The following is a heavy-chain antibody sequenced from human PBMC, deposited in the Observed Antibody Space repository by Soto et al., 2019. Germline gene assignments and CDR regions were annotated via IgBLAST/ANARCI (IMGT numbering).Heavy chain of an antibody. CDR1: GVTFSSYS. Sequence: XGSLKLSCAASGVTFSSYSMNWVRQAPGKGLDWVSSISSSSSYIYYADSVKGRFTISRDNAKDSLYLQMNSLRAEDTAVYYCARDGRYCSSTSCYAYYYYGMDVWGQGTTVTVSS. CDR2: ISSSSSYI. CDR3: ARDGRYCSSTSCYAYYYYGMDV. D-gene: IGHD2-2*01. J-gene: IGHJ6*02. V-gene: IGHV3-21*01.